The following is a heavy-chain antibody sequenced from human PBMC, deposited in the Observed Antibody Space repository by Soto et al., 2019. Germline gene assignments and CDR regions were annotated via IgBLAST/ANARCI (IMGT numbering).Heavy chain of an antibody. D-gene: IGHD3-22*01. CDR1: GFTFSSYA. Sequence: EVQLLESGGGLVQPGGSLRLSCAASGFTFSSYAMSWVRQAPGKGLEWVSAISGSGGSTYYADSVKVRFTISRDNSKNTLYLQMNSLRAEDTAVYYCAKGSTPTYYYDSSGYYYFDYWGQGTLVTVSS. V-gene: IGHV3-23*01. J-gene: IGHJ4*02. CDR2: ISGSGGST. CDR3: AKGSTPTYYYDSSGYYYFDY.